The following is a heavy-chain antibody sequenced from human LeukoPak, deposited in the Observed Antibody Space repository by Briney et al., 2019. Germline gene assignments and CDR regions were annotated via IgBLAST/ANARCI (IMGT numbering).Heavy chain of an antibody. V-gene: IGHV3-13*01. Sequence: PGGSLRLSCAASGFTFSSYDMHWVRQATGKGLEWVSAIGTAGDTYYPGSVKGRFTISRDNAKNSLYLQMNSLSAEDTAVYYCAREELKYSGYSLFDYWGQGILVTVSS. D-gene: IGHD5-12*01. CDR1: GFTFSSYD. J-gene: IGHJ4*02. CDR3: AREELKYSGYSLFDY. CDR2: IGTAGDT.